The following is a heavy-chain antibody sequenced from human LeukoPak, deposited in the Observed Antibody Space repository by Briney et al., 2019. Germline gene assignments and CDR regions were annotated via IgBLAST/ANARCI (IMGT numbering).Heavy chain of an antibody. CDR2: IYSGGST. CDR3: ARGTYDSSDYRFDY. V-gene: IGHV3-66*01. Sequence: GGSLRLSCAASEFTVSTNHMSWVRQAPGKGLEWVSVIYSGGSTYYADSVKGRFTISRDNSKNTLYLQMNSLRAEDTAVYYCARGTYDSSDYRFDYWGQGTLVTVSS. J-gene: IGHJ4*02. CDR1: EFTVSTNH. D-gene: IGHD3-22*01.